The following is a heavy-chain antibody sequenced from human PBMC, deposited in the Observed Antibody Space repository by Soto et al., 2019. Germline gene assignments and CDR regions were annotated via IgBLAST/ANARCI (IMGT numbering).Heavy chain of an antibody. CDR1: GGTFSSYT. J-gene: IGHJ6*03. CDR2: IIPILGIA. Sequence: GASVKVSCKASGGTFSSYTISWVRQAPGQGLEWMGRIIPILGIANYAQKFQGRVTITADKSTSTAYMELSSLRSEDTAVYYCARALRGYDLTYYYYYMDVWGKGTTVTVS. V-gene: IGHV1-69*02. CDR3: ARALRGYDLTYYYYYMDV. D-gene: IGHD5-12*01.